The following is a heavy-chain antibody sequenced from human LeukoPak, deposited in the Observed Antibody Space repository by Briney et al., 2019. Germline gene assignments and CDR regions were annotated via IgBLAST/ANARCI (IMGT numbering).Heavy chain of an antibody. CDR2: INPNSGGT. Sequence: ASVKVSCKASGYIFTGYCIHWVRQAPAQGLEWMGRINPNSGGTSYAQKFQGRVTVTRDTSITTAYMELSRLRSDDTAAYYCAREPDYGDFALPDYWGQGTLVTVSS. D-gene: IGHD4-17*01. V-gene: IGHV1-2*02. J-gene: IGHJ4*02. CDR1: GYIFTGYC. CDR3: AREPDYGDFALPDY.